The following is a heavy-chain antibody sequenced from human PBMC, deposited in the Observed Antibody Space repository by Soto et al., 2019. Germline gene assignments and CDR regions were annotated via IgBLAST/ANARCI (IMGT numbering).Heavy chain of an antibody. J-gene: IGHJ4*02. V-gene: IGHV3-30-3*01. D-gene: IGHD3-16*01. CDR1: GFTFSSYA. CDR3: ARGRGYDYVWGSYDY. Sequence: QVQLVESGGGVVQPGRSLILSYAASGFTFSSYAMHWVRQAPGKGVEWVAVISYDGSKKYYAASVKVRFTISRDNSKNTMYLQMNSLKAEDRAVYYCARGRGYDYVWGSYDYWGQGTLVTVSS. CDR2: ISYDGSKK.